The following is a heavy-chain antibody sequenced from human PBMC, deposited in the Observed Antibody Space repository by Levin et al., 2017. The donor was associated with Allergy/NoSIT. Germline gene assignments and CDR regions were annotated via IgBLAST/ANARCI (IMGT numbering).Heavy chain of an antibody. CDR2: IDWDDDK. J-gene: IGHJ4*02. CDR3: ARATNHYYGRGFDY. CDR1: GFSLTTSGMC. V-gene: IGHV2-70*11. Sequence: SESGPTLVKPTQTLTLTCTFSGFSLTTSGMCVSWLRQPPGHALEWLPRIDWDDDKYYSTSLKTRLTISRDTSKNQVVLTMTSMDPVDTATYYCARATNHYYGRGFDYWGQGTPVTVSS. D-gene: IGHD3-10*01.